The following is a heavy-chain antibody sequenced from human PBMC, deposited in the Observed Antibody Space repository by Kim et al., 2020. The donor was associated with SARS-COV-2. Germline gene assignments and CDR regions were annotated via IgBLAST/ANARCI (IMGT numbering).Heavy chain of an antibody. D-gene: IGHD5-12*01. CDR2: IFYSGST. CDR1: GGSISRSSFS. V-gene: IGHV4-39*01. Sequence: SETLSLTCTVSGGSISRSSFSWGWIRQPPGKGLEWIGSIFYSGSTYYNPSLKSRVTISVDTSRNPFSLKLTSVTAADTAVYYCARLRHREGYHFDCWGQGTLVTVSS. J-gene: IGHJ4*02. CDR3: ARLRHREGYHFDC.